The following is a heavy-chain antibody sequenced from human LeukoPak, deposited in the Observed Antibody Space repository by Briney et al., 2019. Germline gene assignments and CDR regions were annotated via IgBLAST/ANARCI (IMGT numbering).Heavy chain of an antibody. Sequence: ASMKVSCKTSGFTFTGHYMHWLRQAPGQGLEWMGWISAYNGNTNYAQKLQGRVTMTTDTSTSTAYMELRSLRSDDTAVYYCARGDIVVASYYMDVWGKGTTVTISS. D-gene: IGHD2-2*01. V-gene: IGHV1-18*04. CDR3: ARGDIVVASYYMDV. CDR2: ISAYNGNT. J-gene: IGHJ6*03. CDR1: GFTFTGHY.